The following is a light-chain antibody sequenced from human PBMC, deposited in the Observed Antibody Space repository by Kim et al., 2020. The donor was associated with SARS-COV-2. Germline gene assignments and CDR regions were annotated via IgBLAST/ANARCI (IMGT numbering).Light chain of an antibody. CDR3: ATWDSSLSAWV. J-gene: IGLJ3*02. V-gene: IGLV1-51*01. CDR2: DNN. Sequence: QSVLTQPPSVSAAPGQKVTISCSGSSSNIGNNYVSWYQQLPGTAPKLLIYDNNKRPSGIPDRFSGSKSGTSATLGITGLQTGDEADYYCATWDSSLSAWVFGGGTQLTVL. CDR1: SSNIGNNY.